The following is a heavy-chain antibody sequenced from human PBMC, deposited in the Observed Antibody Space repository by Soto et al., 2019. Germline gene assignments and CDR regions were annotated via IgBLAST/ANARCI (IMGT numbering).Heavy chain of an antibody. D-gene: IGHD3-10*01. CDR1: GFTFSSYA. Sequence: GGSLRLSCAASGFTFSSYAMSWVRQAPGKGLEWVSAISGSGGSTYYADSVKGRFTISRDNSKNRLYLQMNSLRAEDTALYYCAKLSLRITMVRGVGQRRVGPDDAFDIWGQGTMVTVSS. V-gene: IGHV3-23*01. J-gene: IGHJ3*02. CDR2: ISGSGGST. CDR3: AKLSLRITMVRGVGQRRVGPDDAFDI.